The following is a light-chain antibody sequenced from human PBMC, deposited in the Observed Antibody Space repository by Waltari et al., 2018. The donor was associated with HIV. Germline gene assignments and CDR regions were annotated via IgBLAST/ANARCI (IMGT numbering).Light chain of an antibody. V-gene: IGLV1-51*01. CDR1: SSNIGGSH. CDR2: DNI. CDR3: GAWDTRLTVEV. Sequence: QSVVTQPPSVSAAPGQKVTFSCSGSSSNIGGSHVSWYQHLPGTAPKLLIYDNIKRPSGIPDRFSGSKSGTSATLGITGLQTGDEADYYCGAWDTRLTVEVFGGGTRLTVL. J-gene: IGLJ2*01.